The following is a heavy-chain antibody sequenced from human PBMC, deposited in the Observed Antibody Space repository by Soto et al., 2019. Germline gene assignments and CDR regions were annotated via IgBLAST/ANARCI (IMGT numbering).Heavy chain of an antibody. CDR3: ARVRRDGYNPFDY. V-gene: IGHV4-61*01. CDR1: GGSVSSGSYY. CDR2: IYYSGST. Sequence: SETLSLTCTVSGGSVSSGSYYWSWIRQPPGKGLEWIGYIYYSGSTNYNPSLKSRVTISVDTSKNQFSLKLSSVTAADTAVYYCARVRRDGYNPFDYWGQGTLVTV. D-gene: IGHD5-12*01. J-gene: IGHJ4*02.